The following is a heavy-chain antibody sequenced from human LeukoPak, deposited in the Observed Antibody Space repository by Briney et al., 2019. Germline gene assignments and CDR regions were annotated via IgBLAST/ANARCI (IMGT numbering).Heavy chain of an antibody. CDR1: GYTFTGYY. CDR2: INPNSGGT. V-gene: IGHV1-2*02. D-gene: IGHD3-22*01. CDR3: ARDFMRYYDSSGYYYGWFDP. J-gene: IGHJ5*02. Sequence: ASVKVFCKASGYTFTGYYMHWVRQAPGQGLEWMGWINPNSGGTNYAQKFQGRVTMTRDTSISTAYMELSRLRSDDTAVYYCARDFMRYYDSSGYYYGWFDPWGQGTLVTVSS.